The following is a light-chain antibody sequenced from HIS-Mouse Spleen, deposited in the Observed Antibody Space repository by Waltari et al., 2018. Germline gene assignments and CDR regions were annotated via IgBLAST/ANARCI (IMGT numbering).Light chain of an antibody. CDR1: SSDVGSYNL. V-gene: IGLV2-23*01. Sequence: QSALTQPASVSGSPGQSITISCTGTSSDVGSYNLVSWYQQHPGKAPKLMISEGSKRPSGGSNRFSGSKSGNTASLTISGLQAEDEADYYCCSYAGSSTWVFGGGTKLTVL. J-gene: IGLJ3*02. CDR3: CSYAGSSTWV. CDR2: EGS.